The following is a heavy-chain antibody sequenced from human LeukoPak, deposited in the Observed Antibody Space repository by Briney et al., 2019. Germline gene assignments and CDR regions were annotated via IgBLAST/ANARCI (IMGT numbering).Heavy chain of an antibody. CDR3: ARDTRANAFDI. CDR1: GFTFSSYS. V-gene: IGHV4-34*09. Sequence: LRVSCAASGFTFSSYSMNWVRQARGKGLEWIGEINHSGSTNYNPSLKSRVTISVDTSKNQFSLKLSSVTAADTAVYYCARDTRANAFDIWGQGTMVTVSS. J-gene: IGHJ3*02. D-gene: IGHD1-26*01. CDR2: INHSGST.